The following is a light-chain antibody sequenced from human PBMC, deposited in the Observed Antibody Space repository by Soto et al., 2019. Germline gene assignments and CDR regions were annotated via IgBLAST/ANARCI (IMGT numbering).Light chain of an antibody. CDR1: QGVTTN. CDR3: QQYGSSYPWT. Sequence: IVMTQSPATLSVSPWERATLSCRAGQGVTTNFAWYQQKSGQSPRLLIYDVSTRATGVPARFSGTGSETDFTLTIRRLEPEDFAVYYCQQYGSSYPWTFGQGTKVDIK. CDR2: DVS. J-gene: IGKJ1*01. V-gene: IGKV3-15*01.